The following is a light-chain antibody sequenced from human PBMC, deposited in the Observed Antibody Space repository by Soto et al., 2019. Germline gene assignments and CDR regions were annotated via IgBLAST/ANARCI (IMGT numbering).Light chain of an antibody. V-gene: IGKV3-15*01. CDR1: QTITTN. CDR3: QQYKDWPLT. CDR2: GVS. Sequence: EIVMTQSPATLSVSPGERVTLSCRASQTITTNLAWYLQKPGQAPSLLFYGVSTRATGVPARFSASGSGTEFTLTISSLQSEDFAVYYCQQYKDWPLTFGGGTKVEIK. J-gene: IGKJ4*01.